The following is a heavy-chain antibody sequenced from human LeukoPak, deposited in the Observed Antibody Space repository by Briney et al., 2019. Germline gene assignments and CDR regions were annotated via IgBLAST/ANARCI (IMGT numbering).Heavy chain of an antibody. CDR3: ARHTQWLVGDYYYYGMDV. Sequence: SGPTLVNPTETLTLTCTVSGFSLSNARMGVSWIRQPPGKALEWLAHIFSNDEKSYSTSLESRLTISKDTSKSQVVLTMTNMDPVDTATYYCARHTQWLVGDYYYYGMDVWGQGTTVTVSS. V-gene: IGHV2-26*01. CDR1: GFSLSNARMG. CDR2: IFSNDEK. J-gene: IGHJ6*02. D-gene: IGHD6-19*01.